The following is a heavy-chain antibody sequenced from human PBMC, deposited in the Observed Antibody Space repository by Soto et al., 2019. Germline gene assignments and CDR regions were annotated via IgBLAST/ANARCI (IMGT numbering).Heavy chain of an antibody. D-gene: IGHD1-26*01. V-gene: IGHV1-69*01. CDR3: ARDGGRHSGGIDY. J-gene: IGHJ4*02. CDR1: GGTFSSYS. Sequence: QVQLVQSGAEVKKPGSSLKVSCKASGGTFSSYSINWVRQAPGQGLEWMGEIIPIFGTANYAQKFQGRVTITADESTSTAYMELSGLRSEDTAVYYCARDGGRHSGGIDYWGQGTLVTVSS. CDR2: IIPIFGTA.